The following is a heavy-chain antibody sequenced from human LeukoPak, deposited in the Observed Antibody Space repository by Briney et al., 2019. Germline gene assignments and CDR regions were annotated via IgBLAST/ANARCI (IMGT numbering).Heavy chain of an antibody. V-gene: IGHV3-30-3*01. Sequence: GGSLRLSCAASGFTFSSYAMHWVRQAPGKGLEWVAVISYDGSNKYYADSVKGRFTISRDNSKNTLYPQMNSLRAEDTAVYYCARQYYYGMDVWGQGTTVTVSS. CDR2: ISYDGSNK. CDR3: ARQYYYGMDV. CDR1: GFTFSSYA. J-gene: IGHJ6*02.